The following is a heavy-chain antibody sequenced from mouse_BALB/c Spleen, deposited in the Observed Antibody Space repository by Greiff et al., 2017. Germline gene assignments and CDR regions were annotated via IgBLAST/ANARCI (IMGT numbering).Heavy chain of an antibody. Sequence: EVQVVESGGGLVQPGGSLRLSCATSGFTFTDYYMSWVRQPPGKALEWLGFIRNKANGYTTEYSASVKGRFTISRDNSQSILYLQMNTLRAEDSATYYCTRDKYGNYGAMDYWGQGTSVTVSS. CDR3: TRDKYGNYGAMDY. J-gene: IGHJ4*01. CDR2: IRNKANGYTT. V-gene: IGHV7-3*02. D-gene: IGHD2-10*02. CDR1: GFTFTDYY.